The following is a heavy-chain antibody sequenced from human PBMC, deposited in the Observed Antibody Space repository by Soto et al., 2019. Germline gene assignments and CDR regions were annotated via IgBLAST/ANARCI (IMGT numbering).Heavy chain of an antibody. D-gene: IGHD6-19*01. CDR1: GGSFSGYY. J-gene: IGHJ4*02. CDR3: ARRRGWYIIYYFDY. Sequence: SETLSLTCAVYGGSFSGYYWSWIRQPPGKGLEWIGEINHSGSTNYNPSLKSRVTISVDTSKNQFSLKLSSVTAADTAVYYCARRRGWYIIYYFDYWGQGTLVTVSS. CDR2: INHSGST. V-gene: IGHV4-34*01.